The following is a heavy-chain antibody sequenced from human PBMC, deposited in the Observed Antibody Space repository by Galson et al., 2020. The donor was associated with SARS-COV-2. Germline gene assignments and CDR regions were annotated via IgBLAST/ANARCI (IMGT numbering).Heavy chain of an antibody. Sequence: ASVKVSCKASGYTFRSYGVSWVRQAPGQGLEWMGWISAHSGNAEYAERFQGRVTMTIDTSTSTGFMELRSLRFDDTAVYYCARDADYGSFDYWGQGTLVTVSS. V-gene: IGHV1-18*01. CDR3: ARDADYGSFDY. J-gene: IGHJ4*02. CDR1: GYTFRSYG. CDR2: ISAHSGNA. D-gene: IGHD4-17*01.